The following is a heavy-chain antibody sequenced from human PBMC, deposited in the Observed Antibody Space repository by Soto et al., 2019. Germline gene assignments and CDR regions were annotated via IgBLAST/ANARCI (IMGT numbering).Heavy chain of an antibody. D-gene: IGHD4-4*01. CDR3: AIEPPFYSNSAQHGMDV. CDR1: GYTFTSYG. CDR2: ISAYNGNT. Sequence: ASVKVSCKASGYTFTSYGISWVRQAPGQGLEWMGWISAYNGNTNYAQKLQGRVTMTTDTSTSTAYMELRSLRSDDTAVYYCAIEPPFYSNSAQHGMDVWGQGTTVTVSS. V-gene: IGHV1-18*01. J-gene: IGHJ6*02.